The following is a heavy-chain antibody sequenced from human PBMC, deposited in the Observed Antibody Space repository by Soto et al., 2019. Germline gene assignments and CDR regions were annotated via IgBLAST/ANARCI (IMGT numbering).Heavy chain of an antibody. D-gene: IGHD3-9*01. CDR1: GYTLTELS. V-gene: IGHV1-24*01. J-gene: IGHJ4*02. CDR2: FEPEDGET. CDR3: ATVRRISDDILTGAQYYFDY. Sequence: ASVKVSCKVSGYTLTELSMHWVRQAPGKGLEWMGGFEPEDGETIYAQKFQGRVTMTEDTSTDTAYMELSSLRSEDTAVYYCATVRRISDDILTGAQYYFDYWGQGTLVTVSS.